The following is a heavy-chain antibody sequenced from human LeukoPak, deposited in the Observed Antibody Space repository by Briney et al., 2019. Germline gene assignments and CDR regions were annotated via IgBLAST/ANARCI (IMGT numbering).Heavy chain of an antibody. Sequence: ASVKVSCKASGYTFSGYYMYWVRQAPGQGLEWMGWINPNSGGTNYAQKFQGRVTMTRDTSISTAYMEVSSLTSDDTAVYYCASPIGGYDFAYWGQGTLVTVSS. CDR1: GYTFSGYY. D-gene: IGHD5-12*01. V-gene: IGHV1-2*02. CDR3: ASPIGGYDFAY. CDR2: INPNSGGT. J-gene: IGHJ4*02.